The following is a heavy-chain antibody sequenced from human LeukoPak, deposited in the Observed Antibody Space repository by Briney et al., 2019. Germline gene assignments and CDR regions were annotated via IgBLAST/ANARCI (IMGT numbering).Heavy chain of an antibody. Sequence: GGSLRLSCVASGFTFRTYSMNWVRQAPGKGLEWVSSISSSSTYIYYADSVKGRFTISRDNAKNSLYLQMNSLRAEDTAVYYCARAGCSGGTCLDYWGQGTLVTVSS. CDR3: ARAGCSGGTCLDY. V-gene: IGHV3-21*01. J-gene: IGHJ4*02. CDR2: ISSSSTYI. CDR1: GFTFRTYS. D-gene: IGHD2-15*01.